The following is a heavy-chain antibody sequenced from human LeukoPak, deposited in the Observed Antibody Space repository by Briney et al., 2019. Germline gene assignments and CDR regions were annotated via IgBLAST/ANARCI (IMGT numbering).Heavy chain of an antibody. CDR2: IRYDGSNK. V-gene: IGHV3-30*02. D-gene: IGHD4-11*01. Sequence: QPGGSLRLSCAASGFTFSSYGMHWVRQAPGEGLEWVAFIRYDGSNKYYADSVKGRFTISRDNSKNTLYLQMNSLRAEDTAVYYCAKVMTTVTTPYYYYYYYMDVWGKGTTVTVSS. CDR1: GFTFSSYG. J-gene: IGHJ6*03. CDR3: AKVMTTVTTPYYYYYYYMDV.